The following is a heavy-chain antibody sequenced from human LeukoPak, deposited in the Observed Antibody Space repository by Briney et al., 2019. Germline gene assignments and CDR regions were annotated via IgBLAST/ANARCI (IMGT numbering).Heavy chain of an antibody. V-gene: IGHV3-30*18. CDR1: GFTFSSYG. Sequence: GRSLRLSCAASGFTFSSYGMHWVRQAPGKGLEWVAVISYDGSNKYYADSVKGRFTISRDNSKNTLYLQMNSLRAEDTAVYYCAKSDRGSYRYTFDYWGQGTLVTVSS. CDR3: AKSDRGSYRYTFDY. CDR2: ISYDGSNK. D-gene: IGHD3-16*02. J-gene: IGHJ4*02.